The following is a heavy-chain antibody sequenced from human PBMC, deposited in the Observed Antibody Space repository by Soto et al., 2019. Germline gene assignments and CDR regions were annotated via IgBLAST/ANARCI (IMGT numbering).Heavy chain of an antibody. Sequence: GGSLRLSCAASGFTFDDYAMHWVRQVPGKGLGWVSGINWNSGSIGYGDSVKGRFAISRDNAKNSLHLQMNSLSAEDTAFYYCVKDESINWYSGHFRHWGQGTLVTVSS. CDR2: INWNSGSI. CDR3: VKDESINWYSGHFRH. V-gene: IGHV3-9*01. D-gene: IGHD6-13*01. J-gene: IGHJ1*01. CDR1: GFTFDDYA.